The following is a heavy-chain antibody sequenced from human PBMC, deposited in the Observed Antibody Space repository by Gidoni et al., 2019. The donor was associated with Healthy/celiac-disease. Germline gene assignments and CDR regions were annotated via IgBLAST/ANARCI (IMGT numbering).Heavy chain of an antibody. V-gene: IGHV1-24*01. CDR2: FDPEDGET. J-gene: IGHJ4*02. CDR1: GYTLTALS. Sequence: QVQLVQSGAEVKKPGASVKVSCEVSGYTLTALSMHWVRQAPGKGLEWMGGFDPEDGETIYAQKFQGRVTMTEDTSTDTAYMELSSLRSEDTAVYYCATVKGWFGELLFDYWGQGTLVTVSS. D-gene: IGHD3-10*01. CDR3: ATVKGWFGELLFDY.